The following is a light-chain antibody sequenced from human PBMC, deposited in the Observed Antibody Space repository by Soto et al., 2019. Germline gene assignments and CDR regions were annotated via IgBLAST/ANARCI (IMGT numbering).Light chain of an antibody. V-gene: IGKV3-20*01. CDR2: GAS. J-gene: IGKJ1*01. CDR1: QSVSSSC. CDR3: QQYGRSPPST. Sequence: EIVLTQSPGTLSLSAGERATLSCRASQSVSSSCLAWYQQKPGQAPRLLIYGASSRATGIPDRFSGSGSGTDFTLTISRLEAEDFAVYNCQQYGRSPPSTFGQGTKVEIK.